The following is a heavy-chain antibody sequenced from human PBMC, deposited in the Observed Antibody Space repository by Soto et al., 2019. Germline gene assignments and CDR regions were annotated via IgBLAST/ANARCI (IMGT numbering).Heavy chain of an antibody. V-gene: IGHV5-51*01. CDR3: ARLAPALDYDFWSGRRNKEAFDI. CDR1: GYSFTSYW. CDR2: IYPGDSDT. D-gene: IGHD3-3*01. J-gene: IGHJ3*02. Sequence: GESLKISCKGSGYSFTSYWIGWVRQMPGKGLEWMGIIYPGDSDTRYSPSFQGQVTISADKSISTAYLQWSSLKASDTAMYYCARLAPALDYDFWSGRRNKEAFDIWGQGTMVTVSS.